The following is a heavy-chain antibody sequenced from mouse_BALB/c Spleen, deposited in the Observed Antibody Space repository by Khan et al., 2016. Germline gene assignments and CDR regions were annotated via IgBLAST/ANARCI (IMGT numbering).Heavy chain of an antibody. Sequence: VQLKESGPGLVKPSQSLSLTCTVTGYSITSGYGWNWIRQFPGNKLEWMGYISYSGSTNYNPSLKSRISITRDTSKNQFFLQLNSVTTEDTATYYCARTPRIKYWGQGTTLTVSS. V-gene: IGHV3-2*02. J-gene: IGHJ2*01. CDR3: ARTPRIKY. D-gene: IGHD2-10*02. CDR1: GYSITSGYG. CDR2: ISYSGST.